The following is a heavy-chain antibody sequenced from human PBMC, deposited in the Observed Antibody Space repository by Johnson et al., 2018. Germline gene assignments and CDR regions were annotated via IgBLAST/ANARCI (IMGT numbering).Heavy chain of an antibody. V-gene: IGHV3-33*01. Sequence: QVQLVQSGGGVVQPGGSLRLSCAASGFTFSSYGMHWVRQAPGKGLEWVAVIWYDGSNKYYADSVKGRFTISRDNSKNTLYLQRNSLRDEDTAVYYCARDDSSGYYYYAMDVWGQGTTVTVSS. CDR1: GFTFSSYG. CDR2: IWYDGSNK. J-gene: IGHJ6*02. D-gene: IGHD3-22*01. CDR3: ARDDSSGYYYYAMDV.